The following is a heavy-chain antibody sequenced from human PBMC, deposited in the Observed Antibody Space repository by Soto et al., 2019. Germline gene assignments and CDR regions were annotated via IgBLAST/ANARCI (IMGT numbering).Heavy chain of an antibody. CDR3: ARVWVVVVPAAGRWFDP. CDR2: IYHSGST. J-gene: IGHJ5*02. Sequence: PSETLSLTCAVSGYSISSGYYWGWIRQPPGKGLEWIGGIYHSGSTYYNPSLKSRVTISVDTSKNQFSLKLSSVTAADTAVYYCARVWVVVVPAAGRWFDPWGQGTLVTVSS. V-gene: IGHV4-38-2*01. D-gene: IGHD2-2*01. CDR1: GYSISSGYY.